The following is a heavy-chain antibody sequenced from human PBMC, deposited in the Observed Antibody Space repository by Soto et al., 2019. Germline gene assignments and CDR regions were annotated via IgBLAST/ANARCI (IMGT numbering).Heavy chain of an antibody. V-gene: IGHV4-59*08. D-gene: IGHD1-1*01. CDR3: ARGFRNNWASGAYDL. CDR2: ISYSGST. CDR1: GASFNSYY. Sequence: QVQLQESGPGLVKPSETLSLTCTVSGASFNSYYWSWIRQPPGKGLEWIGYISYSGSTNYNPSLKSRVTISEDTSKNQFSLRLSSVIAADTAVYYCARGFRNNWASGAYDLWGQGTVVTVSS. J-gene: IGHJ3*01.